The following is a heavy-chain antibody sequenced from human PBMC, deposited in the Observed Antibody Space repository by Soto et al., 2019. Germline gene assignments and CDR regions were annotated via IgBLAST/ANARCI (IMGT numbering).Heavy chain of an antibody. CDR3: AKTPLYRSSWSFDY. V-gene: IGHV3-43*02. CDR1: GFTFDDYA. Sequence: GGSLRLSCAASGFTFDDYAMHWVRQAPGKGLEWVSLISGDGGSTYYADSVKGRFTISRDNAKNSLYLQMNSLRAEDTALYYGAKTPLYRSSWSFDYWGQGTLVTVSS. J-gene: IGHJ4*02. CDR2: ISGDGGST. D-gene: IGHD6-13*01.